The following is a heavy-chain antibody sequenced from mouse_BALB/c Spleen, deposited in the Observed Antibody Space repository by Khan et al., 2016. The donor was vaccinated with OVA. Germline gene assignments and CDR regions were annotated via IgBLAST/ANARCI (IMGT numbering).Heavy chain of an antibody. J-gene: IGHJ3*01. Sequence: EVQLQESGPGLVKPSQSLSLSCSVTAYSITSGYFWNWIRQFPGNKLEWMGYIRYDSNSNYNPSLKNRISITRDTSRNQFFLKLISVPPEDTATYFCAWGGSSGPAWFAYWGQGTLVAASA. D-gene: IGHD3-1*01. CDR2: IRYDSNS. CDR1: AYSITSGYF. V-gene: IGHV3-6*02. CDR3: AWGGSSGPAWFAY.